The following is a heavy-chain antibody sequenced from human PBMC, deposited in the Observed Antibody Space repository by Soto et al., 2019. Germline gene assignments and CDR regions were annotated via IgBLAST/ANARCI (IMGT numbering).Heavy chain of an antibody. Sequence: GECLKIACMGSGYGFACYWITWVRQQPGKGIEWLGRIDPSDSQTYYSPSFRGHVTISVTKSITTVFLQWSSLRASDTAMYYCARQIYDSDTGPNFQYYFDSWGQGPPVTVSS. D-gene: IGHD3-22*01. CDR3: ARQIYDSDTGPNFQYYFDS. V-gene: IGHV5-10-1*01. J-gene: IGHJ4*02. CDR2: IDPSDSQT. CDR1: GYGFACYW.